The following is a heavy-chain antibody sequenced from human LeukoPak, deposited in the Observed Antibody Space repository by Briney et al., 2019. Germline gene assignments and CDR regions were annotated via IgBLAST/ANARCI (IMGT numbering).Heavy chain of an antibody. CDR3: AKVSGISHAFDI. D-gene: IGHD4-23*01. V-gene: IGHV3-9*03. CDR2: ISWNSGSI. CDR1: GFTFDDYA. Sequence: PGGSLRLSCAASGFTFDDYAMHWVRQAPGKGLEWVSGISWNSGSIGYADSVKGRFTISRDNAKNSLYLQMNSLRAEDMALYYCAKVSGISHAFDIWGQGTMVTVSS. J-gene: IGHJ3*02.